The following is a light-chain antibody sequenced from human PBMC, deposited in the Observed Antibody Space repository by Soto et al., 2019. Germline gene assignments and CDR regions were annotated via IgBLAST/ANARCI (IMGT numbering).Light chain of an antibody. CDR1: QGIRND. V-gene: IGKV1-6*01. CDR2: GES. CDR3: VQDYNSPLS. Sequence: AIQMTQSPSSLSASVGDRVTITCRASQGIRNDLGWYQQKPGNAPKLLIYGESNLQSAVPSRFSGSGSGTDFTLTISSLQPEDSATYYCVQDYNSPLSFGGGTKVESK. J-gene: IGKJ4*01.